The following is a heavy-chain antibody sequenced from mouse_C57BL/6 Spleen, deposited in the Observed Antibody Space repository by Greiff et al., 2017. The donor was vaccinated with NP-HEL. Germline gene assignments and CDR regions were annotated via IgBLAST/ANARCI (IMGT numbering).Heavy chain of an antibody. J-gene: IGHJ2*01. Sequence: QVQLQQPGAELVRPGSSVKLSCKASGYTFTSYWMDWVKQRPGQGLEWIGNIYPSDSATHYNQKFKDKATLTVDKSSSTAYMQLSSLTSEDSAVYYCARYGNYYFDYWGQGTTLTVSS. CDR1: GYTFTSYW. D-gene: IGHD2-1*01. V-gene: IGHV1-61*01. CDR3: ARYGNYYFDY. CDR2: IYPSDSAT.